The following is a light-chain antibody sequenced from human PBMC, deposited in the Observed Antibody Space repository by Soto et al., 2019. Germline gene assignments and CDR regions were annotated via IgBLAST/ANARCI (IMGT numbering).Light chain of an antibody. CDR2: GSS. CDR3: QPYRGSPPNT. J-gene: IGKJ2*01. Sequence: EIVLTQSPGTLSLSPGERATLSCRASQSVSNNYLAWYQQKPGQAPRLLIYGSSSSATGIPERFSASRCGTAFTLTISRPEPEDPAVYLCQPYRGSPPNTFGQGTKVDIK. V-gene: IGKV3-20*01. CDR1: QSVSNNY.